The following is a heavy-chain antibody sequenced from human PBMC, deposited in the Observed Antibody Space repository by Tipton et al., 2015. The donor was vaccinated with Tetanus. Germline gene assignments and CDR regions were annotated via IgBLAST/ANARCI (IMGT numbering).Heavy chain of an antibody. CDR3: VSGSALDY. J-gene: IGHJ4*02. CDR2: ISSTSRYI. D-gene: IGHD5-12*01. CDR1: GFTFSNAW. Sequence: SLRLSCAASGFTFSNAWMNWVRQTPGRGLEWVSSISSTSRYINYADSVKGRFTISRDNAKNSLFLQMNSLRADDTAVYYCVSGSALDYWGQGTLITVSS. V-gene: IGHV3-21*01.